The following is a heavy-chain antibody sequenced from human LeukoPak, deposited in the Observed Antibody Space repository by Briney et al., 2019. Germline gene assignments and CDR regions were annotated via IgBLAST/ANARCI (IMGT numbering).Heavy chain of an antibody. J-gene: IGHJ6*02. V-gene: IGHV3-33*08. CDR1: GFTVSNNF. CDR2: IWYDGSNK. CDR3: ARGDYDSSGYWATAYYYGMDV. D-gene: IGHD3-22*01. Sequence: GGSLRLSCAASGFTVSNNFMSWVRQAPGKGLEWVAVIWYDGSNKYYADSVKGRFTISRDNSKNTLYLQMNSLRAEDTAVYYCARGDYDSSGYWATAYYYGMDVWGQGTTVTVSS.